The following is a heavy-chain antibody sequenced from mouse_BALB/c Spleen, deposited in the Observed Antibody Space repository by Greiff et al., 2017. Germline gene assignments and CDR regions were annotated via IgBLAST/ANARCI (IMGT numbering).Heavy chain of an antibody. CDR3: AKYGSSYVDWYFDV. Sequence: EVQLQESGPSLVKPSQTLSLTCSVTGDSITSGYWNWIRKFPGNKLEYMGYISYSGSTYSNPSLQSRISITRDTSKNQYYLQLNSVTTEDTATYYGAKYGSSYVDWYFDVWGAGTTVTVSS. J-gene: IGHJ1*01. CDR2: ISYSGST. V-gene: IGHV3-8*02. CDR1: GDSITSGY. D-gene: IGHD1-1*01.